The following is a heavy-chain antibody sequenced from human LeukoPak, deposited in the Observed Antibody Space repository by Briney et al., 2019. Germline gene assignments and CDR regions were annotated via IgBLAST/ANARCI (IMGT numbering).Heavy chain of an antibody. Sequence: RAGGSLRLSCAASGFIFNDHYIDWVRQASGKGLEWVGRIRSKGNNYATTYAASVEGRFTISRDDSKNTAYLQMNSLKTEDTAVYYCTSRRPGKTDPYYFGYWGQGTLVTVSS. CDR2: IRSKGNNYAT. V-gene: IGHV3-73*01. D-gene: IGHD3-10*01. CDR3: TSRRPGKTDPYYFGY. J-gene: IGHJ4*02. CDR1: GFIFNDHY.